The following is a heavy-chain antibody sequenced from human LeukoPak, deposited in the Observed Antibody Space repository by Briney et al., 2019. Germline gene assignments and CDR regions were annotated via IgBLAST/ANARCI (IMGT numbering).Heavy chain of an antibody. D-gene: IGHD4-17*01. V-gene: IGHV3-7*01. CDR3: ARVRRYGDYLDYYYYMDV. J-gene: IGHJ6*03. Sequence: GGSLRLSCAASGFTFSSYWMSWVRQAPGKGLEWVSNIKQDGSEKYYVDSVKGRFTISRDNAKNSLYLQMNSLRAEDTAVYYCARVRRYGDYLDYYYYMDVWGKGTTVTVSS. CDR1: GFTFSSYW. CDR2: IKQDGSEK.